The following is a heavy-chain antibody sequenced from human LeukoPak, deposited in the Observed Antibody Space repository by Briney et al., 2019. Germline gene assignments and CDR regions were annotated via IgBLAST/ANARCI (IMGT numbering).Heavy chain of an antibody. J-gene: IGHJ3*02. CDR2: IYGGGST. Sequence: PGGSLRLARAVSGFSVTSNYMTWVRPAPGKGRGWVSIIYGGGSTYYADSAKGRFSISRDKSENTLYLQMNSLTAEDTALYYCAREKWPQRAFDIWGQGTMVTVSS. CDR1: GFSVTSNY. V-gene: IGHV3-66*01. D-gene: IGHD2-8*01. CDR3: AREKWPQRAFDI.